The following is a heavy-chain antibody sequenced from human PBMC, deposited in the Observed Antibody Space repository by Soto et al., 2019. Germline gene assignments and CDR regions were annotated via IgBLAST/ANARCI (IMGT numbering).Heavy chain of an antibody. D-gene: IGHD3-10*01. V-gene: IGHV4-34*01. J-gene: IGHJ5*02. CDR3: ARDLPYGSGSYYLTGWFDP. Sequence: SESLSLTCAVYGGSFSGYYWSWIRQPPGKGLEWIGEINHSGSTNYNPSLKSRVTISVDTSKNQFSLKLSSVTAADTAVYYCARDLPYGSGSYYLTGWFDPWGQGTLVTVSS. CDR2: INHSGST. CDR1: GGSFSGYY.